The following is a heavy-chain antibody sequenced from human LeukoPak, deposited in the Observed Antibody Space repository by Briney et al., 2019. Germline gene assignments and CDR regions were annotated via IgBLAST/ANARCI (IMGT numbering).Heavy chain of an antibody. D-gene: IGHD4-17*01. Sequence: SETLSLTCAVSGGSISSSSYYWSWIRQPPGKGLEWIGRIYYSGSTYYTPSLKSRVTISVDSSKNQFSLKLSSVTAADTAVYYCARERRDYGAFVDYWGQGTLVTVSS. J-gene: IGHJ4*02. CDR2: IYYSGST. CDR3: ARERRDYGAFVDY. V-gene: IGHV4-39*07. CDR1: GGSISSSSYY.